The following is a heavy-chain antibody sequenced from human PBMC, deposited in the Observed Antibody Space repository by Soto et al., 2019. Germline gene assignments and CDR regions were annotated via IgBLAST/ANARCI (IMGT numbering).Heavy chain of an antibody. V-gene: IGHV1-18*01. CDR1: GYTFTSYG. D-gene: IGHD6-13*01. Sequence: ASVKVSCQASGYTFTSYGISWVRQAPGQGLEWMGWISAYNGNTNYAQKLQGRVTMTTDTSTSTAYMELRSLRSDDTAVYYCARDHLAAAGTVWFDPWGQGTLVTVSS. CDR2: ISAYNGNT. CDR3: ARDHLAAAGTVWFDP. J-gene: IGHJ5*02.